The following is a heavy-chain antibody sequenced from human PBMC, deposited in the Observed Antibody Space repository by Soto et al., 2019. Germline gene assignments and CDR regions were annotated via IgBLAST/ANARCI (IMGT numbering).Heavy chain of an antibody. D-gene: IGHD3-3*01. J-gene: IGHJ5*02. CDR2: ISYDGSNK. CDR1: GFTFSSYA. Sequence: PGGSLRFSCAASGFTFSSYAMHWVRQAPGKGLEWVGVISYDGSNKYYADSVKGRFTISRDKSKNTLYLQMNSLRAEDTSVYYCARQEVECFDPWGQGTLGTVSS. V-gene: IGHV3-30-3*01. CDR3: ARQEVECFDP.